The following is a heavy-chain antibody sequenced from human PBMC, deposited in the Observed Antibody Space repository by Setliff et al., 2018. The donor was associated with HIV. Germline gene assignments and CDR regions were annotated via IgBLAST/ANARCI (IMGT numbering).Heavy chain of an antibody. CDR1: GYSISTGYD. D-gene: IGHD3-10*01. Sequence: LSLTCSVSGYSISTGYDWGWVRQAPGKGLEWVGFIRSKAYGGTTEYAASVKGRFTISRDDSKSIAYLQMNSLKTEDTAVYYCTRDLTLWFGELYYYYGMDVWGQGTTVTVSS. V-gene: IGHV3-49*04. CDR2: IRSKAYGGTT. CDR3: TRDLTLWFGELYYYYGMDV. J-gene: IGHJ6*02.